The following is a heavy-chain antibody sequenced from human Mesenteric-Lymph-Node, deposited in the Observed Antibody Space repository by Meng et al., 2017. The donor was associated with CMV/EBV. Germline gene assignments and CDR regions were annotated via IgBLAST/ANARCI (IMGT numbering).Heavy chain of an antibody. J-gene: IGHJ4*02. D-gene: IGHD5-12*01. CDR2: ISGYNGNT. CDR1: GYTFSNYG. V-gene: IGHV1-18*01. Sequence: ASVKVSCTASGYTFSNYGISWVRQAPGQGLEWMGWISGYNGNTKYAQKFLDRVTLTTDTSTSTAYMELRSLRSDDTAVYYCARGPMVATLRYSGLGYWGQGTLVTVSS. CDR3: ARGPMVATLRYSGLGY.